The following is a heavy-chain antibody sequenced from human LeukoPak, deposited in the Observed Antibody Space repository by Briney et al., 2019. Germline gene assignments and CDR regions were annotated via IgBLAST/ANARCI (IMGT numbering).Heavy chain of an antibody. V-gene: IGHV3-21*01. CDR2: TSSSSSYI. Sequence: GGSLRLSCAASGFTFSSYSMNWVRQAPGKGLEWVSSTSSSSSYIYYADSVKGRFTISRDNAKNSLYLQMNSLRAEDTAVYYCARGSNYYGMDVWGQGTTVTVSS. D-gene: IGHD4-11*01. CDR3: ARGSNYYGMDV. J-gene: IGHJ6*02. CDR1: GFTFSSYS.